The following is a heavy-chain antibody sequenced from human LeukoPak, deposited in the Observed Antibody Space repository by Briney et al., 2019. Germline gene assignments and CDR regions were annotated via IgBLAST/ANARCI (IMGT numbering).Heavy chain of an antibody. CDR3: ATFGFNWDLGY. D-gene: IGHD1-20*01. CDR1: GFTFSNYT. J-gene: IGHJ4*02. V-gene: IGHV3-74*01. Sequence: GGSLRLSCAASGFTFSNYTMNWVRQPPGKGLVWVSRINSDGRDRGYVDSVKGRFTISRDNAKNTVYLQMNSLRAEDTAVYYCATFGFNWDLGYWGQGTLVTVSS. CDR2: INSDGRDR.